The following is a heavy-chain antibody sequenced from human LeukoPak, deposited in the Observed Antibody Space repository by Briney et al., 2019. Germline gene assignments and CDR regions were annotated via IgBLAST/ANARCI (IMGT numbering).Heavy chain of an antibody. CDR2: IYYSGST. CDR1: GVSISSYY. CDR3: ARGSYSSWFDP. V-gene: IGHV4-59*01. J-gene: IGHJ5*02. Sequence: SETLSLTCTVSGVSISSYYWSWIRQPPGKGLEWIGYIYYSGSTNYNPSLKSRVTISVDTSKNQFSLKLSSVTAADTAVYYCARGSYSSWFDPWGQGTLVTVSS. D-gene: IGHD6-13*01.